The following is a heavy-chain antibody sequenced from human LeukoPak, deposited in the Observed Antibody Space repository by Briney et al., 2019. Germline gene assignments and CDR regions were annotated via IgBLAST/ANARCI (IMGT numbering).Heavy chain of an antibody. CDR1: GDPIDSYY. CDR2: IYYRGTT. J-gene: IGHJ4*02. Sequence: PSETLSLTCTASGDPIDSYYWSWIRQPPGKGLEWIGYIYYRGTTSYNPFLKSRVTISVDTSKNQFSLKLNSVTAADTAVYYCARLPRYGGYDHFDYWGQGILVIVSS. CDR3: ARLPRYGGYDHFDY. V-gene: IGHV4-59*12. D-gene: IGHD5-12*01.